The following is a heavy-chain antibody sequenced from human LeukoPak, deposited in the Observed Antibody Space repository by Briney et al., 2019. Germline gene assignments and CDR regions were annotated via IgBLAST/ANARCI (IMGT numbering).Heavy chain of an antibody. Sequence: GGSLRLSCAASGFTFSSRAMGWVRQAPGKGLEWVSSISGSGDSTSYAGSVKGRFTISRDNSQNTVYLHMNSLRAEDTAMYYCAKVGYCTITSCYDAFDIWGQGTMVIVSS. J-gene: IGHJ3*02. D-gene: IGHD2-8*01. V-gene: IGHV3-23*01. CDR1: GFTFSSRA. CDR3: AKVGYCTITSCYDAFDI. CDR2: ISGSGDST.